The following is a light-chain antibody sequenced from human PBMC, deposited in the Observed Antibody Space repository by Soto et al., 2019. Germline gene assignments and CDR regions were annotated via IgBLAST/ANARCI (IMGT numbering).Light chain of an antibody. CDR2: GAS. V-gene: IGKV3D-15*01. CDR3: HQYYSWPRGT. J-gene: IGKJ1*01. Sequence: IVRPQYTATLSVSXXXXXXXXXXXSQSVSSNLAWYQQKPGQAPRLLIYGASHRATGIPDRFSGSGSGTEFTLTISSLQSEDFAVYYCHQYYSWPRGTFGQGTKVDI. CDR1: QSVSSN.